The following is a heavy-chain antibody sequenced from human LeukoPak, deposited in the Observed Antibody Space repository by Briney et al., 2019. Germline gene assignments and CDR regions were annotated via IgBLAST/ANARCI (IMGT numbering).Heavy chain of an antibody. Sequence: GGSLRLSCAASGFIFNYYALHWVRQAPGKGLEWVAVISYDGRNKHYPDSVKGRFTISRDISTDTLWLQMDSLRTEDTAVYYCAKGPLRGTAAAIDYWGQGTLVTVSS. CDR2: ISYDGRNK. D-gene: IGHD2-2*01. V-gene: IGHV3-30*04. CDR1: GFIFNYYA. CDR3: AKGPLRGTAAAIDY. J-gene: IGHJ4*02.